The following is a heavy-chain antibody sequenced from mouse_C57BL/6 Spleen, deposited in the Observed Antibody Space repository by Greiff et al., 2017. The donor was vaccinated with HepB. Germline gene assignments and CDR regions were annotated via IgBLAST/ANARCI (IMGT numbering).Heavy chain of an antibody. CDR3: ARGVRLGFDY. V-gene: IGHV1-59*01. Sequence: QVQLQQPGAELVRPGPSVKLSCKASGYTFTSYWMHWVKQRPGQGLEWIGVIDPSDSYTNYNQKFKGKATLTVDTSSSTAYMQLSSLTSEDSAVYYCARGVRLGFDYWGQGTTLTVSS. D-gene: IGHD4-1*01. CDR2: IDPSDSYT. J-gene: IGHJ2*01. CDR1: GYTFTSYW.